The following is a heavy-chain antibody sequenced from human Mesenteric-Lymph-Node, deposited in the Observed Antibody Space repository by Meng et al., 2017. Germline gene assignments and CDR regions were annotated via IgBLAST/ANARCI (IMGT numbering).Heavy chain of an antibody. J-gene: IGHJ4*02. D-gene: IGHD2-15*01. Sequence: VQLVQSGVEVKIPGSSLKAPCKASGYTFTGYYMHWVRQAPGQGLEWMGRINPNSGGTNYAQKFQGRVTMTSDTSISTAYMELSRLRSDDTAVYYCASLGYCSGGSCYLPPFDYWGQGTLVTVSS. V-gene: IGHV1-2*06. CDR3: ASLGYCSGGSCYLPPFDY. CDR1: GYTFTGYY. CDR2: INPNSGGT.